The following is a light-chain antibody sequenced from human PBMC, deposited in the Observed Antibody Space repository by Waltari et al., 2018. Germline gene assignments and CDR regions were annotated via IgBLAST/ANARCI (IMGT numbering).Light chain of an antibody. CDR1: QSVSRA. CDR3: QHYVSLPVT. CDR2: GAS. V-gene: IGKV3-20*01. Sequence: EIVLTQSPGTLSLSPGERANLSCRASQSVSRALAWYQQNPGQAPRLLIYGASNRATGIPDRFSGSGSGTDFSLIISRLEPEDFAVYYCQHYVSLPVTFGQGTKVEIK. J-gene: IGKJ1*01.